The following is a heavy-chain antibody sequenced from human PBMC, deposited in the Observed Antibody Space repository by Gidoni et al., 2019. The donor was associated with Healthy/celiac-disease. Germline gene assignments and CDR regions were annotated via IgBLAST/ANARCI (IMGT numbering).Heavy chain of an antibody. J-gene: IGHJ4*02. V-gene: IGHV4-39*01. Sequence: QLQLQESGPGLVKPSETLSLHCNVSGVPISSSSYSWGWIRQPPGKGLEWIGSIYYSGSNYYNPSLKSRVTISVDTSKNQFSLKLSSVTAADTAVYYCARHYRSRGRPRIDYWGQGTLVTVSS. CDR3: ARHYRSRGRPRIDY. D-gene: IGHD3-16*01. CDR1: GVPISSSSYS. CDR2: IYYSGSN.